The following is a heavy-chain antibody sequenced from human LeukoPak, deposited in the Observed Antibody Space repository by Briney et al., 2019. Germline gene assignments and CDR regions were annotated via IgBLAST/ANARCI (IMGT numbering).Heavy chain of an antibody. Sequence: GASVKVSCKASGYTFTSYGINWVRQAPGQGLEWMGWINPNSGGTKYAQKFQGRVTMTRDTSISTAYMELSRLRSDDTAVYYCARDLTGYSSGWYIKYYFDYWGQGTLVTVSS. D-gene: IGHD6-19*01. CDR3: ARDLTGYSSGWYIKYYFDY. J-gene: IGHJ4*02. V-gene: IGHV1-2*02. CDR2: INPNSGGT. CDR1: GYTFTSYG.